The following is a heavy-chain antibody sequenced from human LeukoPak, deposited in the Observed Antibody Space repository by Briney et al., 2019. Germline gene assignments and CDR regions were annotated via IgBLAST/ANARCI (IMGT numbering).Heavy chain of an antibody. V-gene: IGHV4-31*03. CDR1: GGSISSGGYY. D-gene: IGHD3-9*01. J-gene: IGHJ3*02. CDR2: IYYSGST. CDR3: ARGQWSGYDILTGYYPVPGYAFDI. Sequence: SETLSLTCTVSGGSISSGGYYWSWIRQHPGKGLEWIGYIYYSGSTYYNPSLKSRVTISVDTSKNQFSLKLSSVTAADTAVYYCARGQWSGYDILTGYYPVPGYAFDIWGQGTMVTVSS.